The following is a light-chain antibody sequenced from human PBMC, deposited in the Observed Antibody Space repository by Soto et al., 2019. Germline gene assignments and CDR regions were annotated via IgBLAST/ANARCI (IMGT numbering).Light chain of an antibody. Sequence: DIQMTQSPSSLSASVGDRVTITCRASQTINSYLHWYQQKPGKAPKLLIFDASNLQSGVPSRFSGSGSGTDFTLTISTLQPEDFATYHCQHGGAFGPGTKVDIK. CDR2: DAS. V-gene: IGKV1-39*01. CDR1: QTINSY. CDR3: QHGGA. J-gene: IGKJ3*01.